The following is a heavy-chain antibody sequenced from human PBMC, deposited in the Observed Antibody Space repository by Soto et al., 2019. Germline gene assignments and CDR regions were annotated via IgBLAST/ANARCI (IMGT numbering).Heavy chain of an antibody. D-gene: IGHD3-9*01. CDR2: ISGDGVTT. V-gene: IGHV3-74*01. J-gene: IGHJ4*02. Sequence: EVQLVESGGDLVQRGGSLRLSCAASGFPFSSYWMHLVRHTPGKGLDWVARISGDGVTTYYADSVTGRFTVSRDNAKNTLSLQISGLRAEDTAVYYCAREYYGLLTGYYTDYWGQGTLVSVSS. CDR3: AREYYGLLTGYYTDY. CDR1: GFPFSSYW.